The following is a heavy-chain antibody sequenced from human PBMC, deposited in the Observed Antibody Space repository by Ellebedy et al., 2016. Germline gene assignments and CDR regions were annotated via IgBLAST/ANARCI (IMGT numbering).Heavy chain of an antibody. CDR1: GFSFSNSD. Sequence: GESLKISCAASGFSFSNSDMHWVRQPTGKGLEWVSAIGTGGDTYYAGSVKGRFTIFRENAKNSLYLQMNSLRAGDTAVYYCAREARDGSGWNDWYFDLWGRGTQVTVSS. J-gene: IGHJ2*01. V-gene: IGHV3-13*01. D-gene: IGHD6-19*01. CDR3: AREARDGSGWNDWYFDL. CDR2: IGTGGDT.